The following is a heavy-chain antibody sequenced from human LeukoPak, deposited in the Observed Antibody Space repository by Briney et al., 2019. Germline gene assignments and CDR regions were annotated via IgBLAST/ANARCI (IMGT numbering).Heavy chain of an antibody. Sequence: GGSLRLSCAASGFTFNSYAMSWVRQAPWERLQWVSGISDSGGNTYYADSVRGRFTTSRDNSKNTLYLQMNSLRAEDTAVYYCAPLGYCSDTSCSDTDYWGQGTLVTVSS. D-gene: IGHD2-2*01. J-gene: IGHJ4*02. CDR2: ISDSGGNT. V-gene: IGHV3-23*01. CDR1: GFTFNSYA. CDR3: APLGYCSDTSCSDTDY.